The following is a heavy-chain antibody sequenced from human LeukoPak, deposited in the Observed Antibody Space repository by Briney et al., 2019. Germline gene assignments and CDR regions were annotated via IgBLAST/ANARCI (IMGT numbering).Heavy chain of an antibody. CDR3: AREMDTAMVWYYFDY. D-gene: IGHD5-18*01. Sequence: ASVKVSCKASGYTFTSYGISWVRQAPGQGLEWMGWISAYNGNTNYAQKLQGRVTMTTDTSTSTAYMELRSLRSDDTAVYYCAREMDTAMVWYYFDYWGQGTLVTVSS. J-gene: IGHJ4*02. CDR2: ISAYNGNT. CDR1: GYTFTSYG. V-gene: IGHV1-18*01.